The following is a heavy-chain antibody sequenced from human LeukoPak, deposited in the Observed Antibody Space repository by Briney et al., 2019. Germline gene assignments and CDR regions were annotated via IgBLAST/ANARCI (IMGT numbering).Heavy chain of an antibody. D-gene: IGHD3-10*01. Sequence: GASVKVSCKVSTYTLTELSIHWVRQAPGKGLEWMGGFDPEHGETIYAQKFQGRVIMTEDTSTDTAYMELSGLGSEDTAVYYCAKGQLKYDRGGFYKIDFFVLWGQGKGVTVTS. V-gene: IGHV1-24*01. CDR3: AKGQLKYDRGGFYKIDFFVL. J-gene: IGHJ3*01. CDR2: FDPEHGET. CDR1: TYTLTELS.